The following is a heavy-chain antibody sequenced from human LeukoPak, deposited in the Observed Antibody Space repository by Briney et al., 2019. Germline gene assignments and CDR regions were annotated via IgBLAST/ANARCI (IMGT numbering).Heavy chain of an antibody. D-gene: IGHD2-2*01. Sequence: ASETLSLTCTVSGGSISSYYWSWIRQPPGKGLEWIGYIYYSGSTNYNPSLKSRVTISVDTSKNQFSLKLSSVTAADTAVYYCARGLVVVPAAMPNPFDYWGQATLVTVSS. CDR2: IYYSGST. CDR3: ARGLVVVPAAMPNPFDY. V-gene: IGHV4-59*01. CDR1: GGSISSYY. J-gene: IGHJ4*02.